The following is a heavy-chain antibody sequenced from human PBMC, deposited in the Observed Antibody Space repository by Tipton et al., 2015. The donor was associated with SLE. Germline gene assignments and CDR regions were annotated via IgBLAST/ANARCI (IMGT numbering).Heavy chain of an antibody. CDR2: IYYSGST. D-gene: IGHD7-27*01. CDR3: ARAPQNWGFFDY. V-gene: IGHV4-59*01. Sequence: TLSLTCAVYGGSFSGYYWSWIRQPPGKGLEWIGYIYYSGSTNYNPSLKSRVTISVDTSKNQFSLKLSSVTAADTAVYYCARAPQNWGFFDYWGQGTLVTVSS. J-gene: IGHJ4*02. CDR1: GGSFSGYY.